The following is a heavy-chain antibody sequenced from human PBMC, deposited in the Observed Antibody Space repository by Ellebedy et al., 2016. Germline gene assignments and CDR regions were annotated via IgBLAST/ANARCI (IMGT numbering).Heavy chain of an antibody. D-gene: IGHD3-16*02. J-gene: IGHJ4*02. Sequence: GSLRLSXAVSGGSISSSNWWSWVRQPPGKGLEWIGEIYHSGSTNYNPSLKSRVTISVDKSKNQFSLKLSSVTAADTAVYYCAREQSYDYIWGSYRYTVPTNFDYWGQGTLVTVSS. CDR1: GGSISSSNW. V-gene: IGHV4-4*02. CDR2: IYHSGST. CDR3: AREQSYDYIWGSYRYTVPTNFDY.